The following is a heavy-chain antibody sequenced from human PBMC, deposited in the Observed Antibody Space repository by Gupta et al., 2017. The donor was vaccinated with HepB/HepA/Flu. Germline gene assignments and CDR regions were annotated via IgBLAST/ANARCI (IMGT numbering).Heavy chain of an antibody. V-gene: IGHV3-43*02. D-gene: IGHD2/OR15-2a*01. J-gene: IGHJ6*02. CDR2: ISGDGSSA. CDR3: AKVRRASWEYFYYGMDV. CDR1: GSTFAEYD. Sequence: QLVESGGDVAQQGGSLRLSCAASGSTFAEYDMHLFRHVPGKGLEWVSLISGDGSSAYYADSVQGRFTISRDNTKKSLYLQMTSLRTEDTALYYCAKVRRASWEYFYYGMDVWGQGTTVTVSS.